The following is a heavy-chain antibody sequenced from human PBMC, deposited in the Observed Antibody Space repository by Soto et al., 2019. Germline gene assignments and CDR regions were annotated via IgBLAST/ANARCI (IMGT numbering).Heavy chain of an antibody. Sequence: QVQLVQSGAEVKKPGASVKVSCKASGYTFTSYYMHWVRQAPGQGLEWMGIINPSGGSTSYAQKFQRSVTMTRDTSTSTVYMELSSLRSEATAVYYCARAYDYYYYYMDVWGKGTTVTVSS. J-gene: IGHJ6*03. CDR3: ARAYDYYYYYMDV. D-gene: IGHD3-3*01. V-gene: IGHV1-46*03. CDR1: GYTFTSYY. CDR2: INPSGGST.